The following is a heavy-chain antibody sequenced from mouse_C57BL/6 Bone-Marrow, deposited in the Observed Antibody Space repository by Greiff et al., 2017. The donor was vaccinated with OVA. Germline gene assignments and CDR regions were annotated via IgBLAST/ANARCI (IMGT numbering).Heavy chain of an antibody. CDR2: IYPRSGNT. Sequence: QVQLKQSGAELARPGASVKLSCKASGYTFTSYGISWVKQRTGQGLEWIGEIYPRSGNTYYNEKFKGKATLTADKSSSTAYMELRSLTSEDSAVYFCARPIYYDYPFYYAMDYWGQGTSVTVSS. V-gene: IGHV1-81*01. CDR1: GYTFTSYG. J-gene: IGHJ4*01. D-gene: IGHD2-4*01. CDR3: ARPIYYDYPFYYAMDY.